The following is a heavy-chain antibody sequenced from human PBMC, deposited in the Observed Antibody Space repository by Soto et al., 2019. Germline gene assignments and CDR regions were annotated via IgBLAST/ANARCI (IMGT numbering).Heavy chain of an antibody. D-gene: IGHD3-16*01. CDR3: ARGGGVLDY. J-gene: IGHJ4*02. CDR2: TYYSSKWFT. CDR1: GDSISTNSAG. Sequence: SQTLSLTCAISGDSISTNSAGWNWIRQSPSRGLEWLGRTYYSSKWFTDYAVSVKNRITINPDTSKNQISLQLNSVTPEDTAVYYCARGGGVLDYWGQGTLVTVSS. V-gene: IGHV6-1*01.